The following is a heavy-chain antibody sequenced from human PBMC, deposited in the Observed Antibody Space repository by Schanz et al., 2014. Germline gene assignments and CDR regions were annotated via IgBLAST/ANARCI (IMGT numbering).Heavy chain of an antibody. CDR2: VSRDGSET. CDR3: ARGASRDYFAMDV. Sequence: EVQLVESGGNLVQPGGSLRLSCAASGFTLSTNVVHWVRQAPGKGLVWVSRVSRDGSETTYVDSVRGRFTISRDTAKNTVFLQMNNLRAEDTAVYYCARGASRDYFAMDVWGQGTTVTVSS. J-gene: IGHJ6*02. V-gene: IGHV3-74*02. CDR1: GFTLSTNV.